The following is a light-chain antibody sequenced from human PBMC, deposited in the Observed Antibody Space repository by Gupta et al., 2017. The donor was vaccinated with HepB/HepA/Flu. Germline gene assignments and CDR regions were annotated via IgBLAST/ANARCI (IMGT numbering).Light chain of an antibody. CDR1: QSLKGN. J-gene: IGKJ2*01. Sequence: EIVITQSPGTLSVSPGESVTLSCRASQSLKGNLAWYQQRPGQAPRLVIFGGSSRATDIPARFSGSASGTEFTLTISILHSEDFAVYYCQRETNWRYTFGQGTKLEIK. CDR3: QRETNWRYT. V-gene: IGKV3-15*01. CDR2: GGS.